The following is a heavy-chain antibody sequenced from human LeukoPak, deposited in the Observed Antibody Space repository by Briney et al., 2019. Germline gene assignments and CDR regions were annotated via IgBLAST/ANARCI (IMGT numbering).Heavy chain of an antibody. Sequence: GASVKVSCKASGYTFTSYGISWVRQAPGQGLEWMGWISAYNGNTNYAQKLQGRVTMTTDTSTSTAYMELRSLRSDDTAVYYCARHATPGEANDAFDDWGQGTMVTVSS. CDR1: GYTFTSYG. J-gene: IGHJ3*01. D-gene: IGHD1-14*01. CDR3: ARHATPGEANDAFDD. V-gene: IGHV1-18*01. CDR2: ISAYNGNT.